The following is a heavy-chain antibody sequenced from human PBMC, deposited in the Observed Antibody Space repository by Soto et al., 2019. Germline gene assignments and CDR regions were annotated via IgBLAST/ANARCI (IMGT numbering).Heavy chain of an antibody. V-gene: IGHV1-46*01. J-gene: IGHJ6*02. CDR3: ARELSFTIFGVVTKSPRPYYYGMDV. D-gene: IGHD3-3*01. Sequence: GVSVQVSCKASGYTFTSYYMHWVRQVPGQGLEWMGIINPSGGSTSYAQKFQGRVTMTRDTSTSKVYMELSSLRSEDTAVYHCARELSFTIFGVVTKSPRPYYYGMDVWGQGTTVTVSS. CDR1: GYTFTSYY. CDR2: INPSGGST.